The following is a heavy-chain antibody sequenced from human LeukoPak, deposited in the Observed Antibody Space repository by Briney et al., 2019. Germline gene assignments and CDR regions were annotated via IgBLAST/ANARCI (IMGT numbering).Heavy chain of an antibody. J-gene: IGHJ4*02. Sequence: KPSETLSLTCAVYGGSFSGYYWSWIRQPPGKGLEWIGYIYYSGSTNYNPSLKSRVTISVDTSKNQFSLKLSSVAAADTAVYYCARDSGSYPFAYWGQGTLVTVSS. CDR2: IYYSGST. D-gene: IGHD3-16*02. CDR3: ARDSGSYPFAY. CDR1: GGSFSGYY. V-gene: IGHV4-59*01.